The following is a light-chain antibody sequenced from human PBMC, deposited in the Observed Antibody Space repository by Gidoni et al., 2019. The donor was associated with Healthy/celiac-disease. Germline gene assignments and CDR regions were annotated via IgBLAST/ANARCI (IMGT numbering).Light chain of an antibody. CDR3: QQCYSTPSLT. Sequence: QKPGQPPKLLIYRASTRESGVPDRFSGSGSGTDFTLTIISLQAEDVAVYDGQQCYSTPSLTCXGXTRVEIK. V-gene: IGKV4-1*01. CDR2: RAS. J-gene: IGKJ4*01.